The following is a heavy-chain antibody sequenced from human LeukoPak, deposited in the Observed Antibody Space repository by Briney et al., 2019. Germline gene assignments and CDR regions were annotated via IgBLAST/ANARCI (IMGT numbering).Heavy chain of an antibody. J-gene: IGHJ4*02. CDR3: ARDSGTSDFDY. V-gene: IGHV3-7*04. CDR1: GFAFSSDW. Sequence: GGSLRLSCTASGFAFSSDWVTWVRQAPGKGLEWVANINQDGSGKYYVNSVKGRFTISRDNAENSLFLQMNSLTAEDTAVYYCARDSGTSDFDYWGQGTLVTVSS. CDR2: INQDGSGK. D-gene: IGHD3-10*01.